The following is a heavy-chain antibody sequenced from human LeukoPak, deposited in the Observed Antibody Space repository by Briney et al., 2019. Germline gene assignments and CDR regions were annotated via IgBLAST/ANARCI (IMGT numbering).Heavy chain of an antibody. D-gene: IGHD3-9*01. Sequence: GGSLRLSCAASGFTFSSYSMNWVRPAPGKGLEWVSYIISSSSTIYYADSVKGRFTISRDNAKNSLYLHMNSLRAEDTAVYYCARDGVLRYFDWLFPYYMDVWGKGTTVTISS. CDR3: ARDGVLRYFDWLFPYYMDV. V-gene: IGHV3-48*04. CDR2: IISSSSTI. CDR1: GFTFSSYS. J-gene: IGHJ6*03.